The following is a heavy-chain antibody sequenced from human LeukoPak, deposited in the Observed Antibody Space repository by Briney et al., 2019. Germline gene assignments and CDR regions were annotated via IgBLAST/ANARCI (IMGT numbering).Heavy chain of an antibody. CDR3: ARTRGRGYYDY. CDR2: ISYDGGNK. CDR1: GFTFSSYN. D-gene: IGHD3-22*01. Sequence: GGSLRLSCAASGFTFSSYNIHWVRQAPGKGLEWVAVISYDGGNKYYADSVKGRFTISRDSSKNTVYLLMNSLRVEDTAVYYCARTRGRGYYDYWGQGTLVTVSS. V-gene: IGHV3-30*04. J-gene: IGHJ4*02.